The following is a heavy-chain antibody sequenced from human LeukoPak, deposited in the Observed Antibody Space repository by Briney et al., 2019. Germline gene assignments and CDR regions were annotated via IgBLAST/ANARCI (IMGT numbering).Heavy chain of an antibody. D-gene: IGHD2-2*01. V-gene: IGHV1-69*02. CDR3: ESSSAGYCFDY. CDR1: GPSFSSYS. CDR2: IIPILCIA. Sequence: ASVKVSCKASGPSFSSYSISWERRAPGQGLEWMGRIIPILCIANYAQKFQGRVTITADQSTSTAYMELSSLRPEDTAVYWCESSSAGYCFDYWGQGTLVTVSS. J-gene: IGHJ4*02.